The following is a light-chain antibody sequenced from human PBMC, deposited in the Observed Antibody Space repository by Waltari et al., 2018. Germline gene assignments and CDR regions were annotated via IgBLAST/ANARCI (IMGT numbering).Light chain of an antibody. CDR1: SNDVGGYNS. Sequence: QSALTQPASVSGSPGPSVTIFCAGTSNDVGGYNSFSWYQEYPGQAPRVIIYDVSDRPSGVSDRFSGSKAGNTASLTISGLQAEDEADYYCSSQSSNDVVLFGGGTKLTVL. J-gene: IGLJ2*01. CDR2: DVS. V-gene: IGLV2-14*01. CDR3: SSQSSNDVVL.